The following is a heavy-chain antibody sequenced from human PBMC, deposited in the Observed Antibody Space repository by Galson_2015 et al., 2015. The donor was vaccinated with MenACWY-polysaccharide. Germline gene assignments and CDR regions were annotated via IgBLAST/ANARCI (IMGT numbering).Heavy chain of an antibody. J-gene: IGHJ4*02. Sequence: SETLSLTCTVSGGSISSYYWSWIRQPPGKGLEWIGYIYYSGSTNYNPSLKSRVTISVDTSKNQFSLKLSSATAADTAVYYCARDVGDYAYGSHYFDYWGQGTLVTVSS. D-gene: IGHD4-17*01. CDR3: ARDVGDYAYGSHYFDY. V-gene: IGHV4-59*01. CDR2: IYYSGST. CDR1: GGSISSYY.